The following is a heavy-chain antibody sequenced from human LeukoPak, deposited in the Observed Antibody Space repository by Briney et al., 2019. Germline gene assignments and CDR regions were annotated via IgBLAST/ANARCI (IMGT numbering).Heavy chain of an antibody. CDR3: ARKAQYNGHYPLDY. CDR1: GFTFTSYS. V-gene: IGHV3-23*01. J-gene: IGHJ4*02. Sequence: GGSLRLSCAASGFTFTSYSMSWVRQAPGKGLEWVSGTSDRGDYTYYADSVKGRFTISRDSSKNTLFLQTNSLRAEDTALYFCARKAQYNGHYPLDYWGQGTLVTVSS. CDR2: TSDRGDYT. D-gene: IGHD1-7*01.